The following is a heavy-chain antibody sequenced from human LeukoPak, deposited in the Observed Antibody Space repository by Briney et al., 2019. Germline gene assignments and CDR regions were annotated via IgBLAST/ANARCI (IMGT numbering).Heavy chain of an antibody. D-gene: IGHD3-22*01. Sequence: VASVKVSCKASGYTFTGYYMHWVRQAPGQGLEWMGWINPNSGGTNYAQKFQGRVTMTRDTSISTAYMELSRLRSDDTAVYYCARAGNYDSSGYYPLPFAYWGQGTLVTVSS. CDR1: GYTFTGYY. V-gene: IGHV1-2*02. CDR3: ARAGNYDSSGYYPLPFAY. J-gene: IGHJ4*02. CDR2: INPNSGGT.